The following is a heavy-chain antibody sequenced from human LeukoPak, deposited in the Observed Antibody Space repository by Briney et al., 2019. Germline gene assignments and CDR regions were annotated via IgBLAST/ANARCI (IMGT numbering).Heavy chain of an antibody. CDR2: IYSGGGT. J-gene: IGHJ4*02. CDR3: PREPAARGF. D-gene: IGHD2-2*01. V-gene: IGHV3-66*01. CDR1: GFTVSTNC. Sequence: GGSLRLSCAVSGFTVSTNCMNWVRQAPGEGLEWVSVIYSGGGTYYADSVKGRFTVSSDTSKNLLYLQMNSLRVEDTAVYYCPREPAARGFWGQRTLVTVSS.